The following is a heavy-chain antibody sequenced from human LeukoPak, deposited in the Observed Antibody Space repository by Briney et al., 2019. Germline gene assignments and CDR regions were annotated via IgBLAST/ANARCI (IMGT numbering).Heavy chain of an antibody. Sequence: ASVKVSCKASGYTFTSYYMHWVRQAPGQGLEWMGIINPSGGTTTYAQKFHGRVTMTRDTSTSTVYMELSSLRSDDTAVYYCARDPPDPTYYYGSGSPPHDYWGQGTLVTVSS. V-gene: IGHV1-46*01. CDR3: ARDPPDPTYYYGSGSPPHDY. CDR2: INPSGGTT. D-gene: IGHD3-10*01. CDR1: GYTFTSYY. J-gene: IGHJ4*02.